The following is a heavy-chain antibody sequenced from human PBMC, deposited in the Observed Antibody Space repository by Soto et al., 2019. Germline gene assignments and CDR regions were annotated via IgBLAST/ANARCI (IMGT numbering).Heavy chain of an antibody. D-gene: IGHD2-15*01. V-gene: IGHV1-46*01. J-gene: IGHJ5*02. CDR2: INPSGGST. CDR3: ARGTILVVVAATLPNLSWFDP. Sequence: ASVKVSCKASGYTFTSYYMHWVRQAPGQGLEWMGIINPSGGSTSYAQKFQGRVTMTRDTSTSTVYMELSSLRSEDTAVYYCARGTILVVVAATLPNLSWFDPWGQGTLVTVSS. CDR1: GYTFTSYY.